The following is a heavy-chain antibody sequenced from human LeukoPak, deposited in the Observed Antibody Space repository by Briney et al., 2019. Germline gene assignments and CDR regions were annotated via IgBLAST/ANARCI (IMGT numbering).Heavy chain of an antibody. J-gene: IGHJ3*02. D-gene: IGHD3-10*01. Sequence: SETLSLTCAVSGGSISSGGYSWRWIRQPPGKALEWIGSIYHSGSTYYNPSLKSRVTISVDRSKNQFSLKLSSVTAADTAVYYCARGSMVRGVIINDAFDIWGQGTMVTVSS. CDR2: IYHSGST. CDR3: ARGSMVRGVIINDAFDI. V-gene: IGHV4-30-2*01. CDR1: GGSISSGGYS.